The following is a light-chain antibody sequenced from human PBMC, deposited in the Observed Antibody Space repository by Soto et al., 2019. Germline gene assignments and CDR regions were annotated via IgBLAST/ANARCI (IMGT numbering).Light chain of an antibody. CDR3: QSYDSSLSGDV. CDR1: SSNIGAGYD. Sequence: QSVPTPPPSVSGAPGQRVTISCTGSSSNIGAGYDVHWYQQLPGTAPKLLIYGNSNRPSGVPDRFSGSKSGTSASLAITWLQAEDEADYYCQSYDSSLSGDVFGTGTKLTVL. J-gene: IGLJ1*01. CDR2: GNS. V-gene: IGLV1-40*01.